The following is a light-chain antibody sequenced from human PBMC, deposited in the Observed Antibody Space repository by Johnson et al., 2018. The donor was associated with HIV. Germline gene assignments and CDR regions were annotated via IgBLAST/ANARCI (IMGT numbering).Light chain of an antibody. Sequence: QSVLTQPPSVSAAPGQKVTISCSGSSSNIGNNYVSWYQQLPGVAPKLLIYDNNKRPSGIPDRFSGSKSGTSATLGITGLQTGDEADYYCGTWDSSLSALYVCGTGTKVTVL. V-gene: IGLV1-51*01. J-gene: IGLJ1*01. CDR2: DNN. CDR1: SSNIGNNY. CDR3: GTWDSSLSALYV.